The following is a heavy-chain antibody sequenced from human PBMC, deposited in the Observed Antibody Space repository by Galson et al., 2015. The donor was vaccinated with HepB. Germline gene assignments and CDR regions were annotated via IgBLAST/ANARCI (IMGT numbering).Heavy chain of an antibody. CDR1: GFTVSRNY. V-gene: IGHV3-66*01. CDR3: GRALSSDAWALDY. Sequence: SLRLSCAASGFTVSRNYMSWVRQAPGKGLEWVSIIYADGNRYYADSVKGRITISRDNSKNTLYLQMNTLRAEDTARYYCGRALSSDAWALDYWGQGILVTVAA. J-gene: IGHJ4*02. D-gene: IGHD5/OR15-5a*01. CDR2: IYADGNR.